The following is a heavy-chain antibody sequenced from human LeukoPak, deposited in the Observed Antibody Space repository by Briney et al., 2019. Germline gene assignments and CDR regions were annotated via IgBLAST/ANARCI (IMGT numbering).Heavy chain of an antibody. V-gene: IGHV3-74*01. Sequence: PGGSLRLSCAASGFTFSSYWVHWVRQAPGKGLVWVSRTNSDGSSTLYADSVKGRFTISRDNAKNTLYLQMDSLRAEDTAVYYCARAGIAAAGTKGGLDYWGQGTLVTVST. CDR3: ARAGIAAAGTKGGLDY. D-gene: IGHD6-13*01. CDR2: TNSDGSST. J-gene: IGHJ4*02. CDR1: GFTFSSYW.